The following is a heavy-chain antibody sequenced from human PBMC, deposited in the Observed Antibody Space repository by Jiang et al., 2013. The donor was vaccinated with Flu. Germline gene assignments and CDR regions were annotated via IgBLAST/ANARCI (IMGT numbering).Heavy chain of an antibody. J-gene: IGHJ4*02. Sequence: LLKPSETLSLTCTVSGGSISSHYWSWIRQPPGKGLEWIGHIYYSGTTNYNPSLKSRVTISVDTSKNQFSLKLTSVTAADTAMYYCARSIVPRTYYYFDSWGQGTLVTVPS. CDR2: IYYSGTT. CDR3: ARSIVPRTYYYFDS. D-gene: IGHD2-2*01. V-gene: IGHV4-59*11. CDR1: GGSISSHY.